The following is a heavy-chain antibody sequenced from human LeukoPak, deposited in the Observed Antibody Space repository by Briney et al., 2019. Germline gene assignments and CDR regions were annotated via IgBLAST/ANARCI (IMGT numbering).Heavy chain of an antibody. CDR3: ATSERHYYDSSGYYYGY. D-gene: IGHD3-22*01. V-gene: IGHV1-24*01. CDR1: GYTLTELS. CDR2: FDPEDGET. Sequence: ASVKVSCKVSGYTLTELSMHWVRQAPGKGLEWMGGFDPEDGETIYAQKFQGRVTMTEDTSTDTAYMELSSLRSEDTAVYYCATSERHYYDSSGYYYGYWGRGTLVTVSS. J-gene: IGHJ4*02.